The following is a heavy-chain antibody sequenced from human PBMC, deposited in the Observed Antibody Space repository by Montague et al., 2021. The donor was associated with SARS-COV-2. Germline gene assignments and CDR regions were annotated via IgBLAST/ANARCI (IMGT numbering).Heavy chain of an antibody. V-gene: IGHV3-23*01. Sequence: SLRLSCAASGFPFGAYAMNWVRQAPGKGLEWVSTIYGSGHTTSYADSVKGRFTISRDNSKNTLYLQMNNLRAEDTAIYYCVKGRSWDERGYFDSWGQGALVTVSS. J-gene: IGHJ4*02. CDR2: IYGSGHTT. D-gene: IGHD1-1*01. CDR1: GFPFGAYA. CDR3: VKGRSWDERGYFDS.